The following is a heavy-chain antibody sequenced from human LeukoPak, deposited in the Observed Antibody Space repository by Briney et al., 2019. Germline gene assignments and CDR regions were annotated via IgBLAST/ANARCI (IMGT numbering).Heavy chain of an antibody. CDR1: GFTFSSYW. CDR3: ARSLWPEDY. CDR2: IKQDGSEK. V-gene: IGHV3-7*01. J-gene: IGHJ4*02. Sequence: GGSLRLSCAASGFTFSSYWMSWVRQAPGKGLEWVANIKQDGSEKNYVDSVKGRFTISRDNAKTSLYLQMNSLRVEDTAVYYCARSLWPEDYWGQGTLVTASS. D-gene: IGHD5-18*01.